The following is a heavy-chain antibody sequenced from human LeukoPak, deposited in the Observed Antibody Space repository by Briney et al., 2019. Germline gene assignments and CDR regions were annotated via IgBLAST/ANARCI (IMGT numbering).Heavy chain of an antibody. CDR3: VRCCGRQWLAWGAFDV. V-gene: IGHV3-7*01. J-gene: IGHJ3*01. D-gene: IGHD6-19*01. Sequence: GGSLRLSCTASGLTFNSYWMTWVRQAPGKGLEWVANIKQDGSEKYYLDSVKGRFTISRDNANKSLYLQMNGLGVEDTAVYYCVRCCGRQWLAWGAFDVWGQGTMVSVSS. CDR1: GLTFNSYW. CDR2: IKQDGSEK.